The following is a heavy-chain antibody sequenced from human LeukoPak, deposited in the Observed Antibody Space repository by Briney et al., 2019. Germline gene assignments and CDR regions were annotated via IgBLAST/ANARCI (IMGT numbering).Heavy chain of an antibody. V-gene: IGHV3-21*01. J-gene: IGHJ3*02. D-gene: IGHD3-10*01. Sequence: GGSLRLSCAASGFTFSTYSMNWVRQAPGKGLEWVSFIDTSGTYIYYGESMKGRFTISRDNAKNSLYLQMNGLRAEDTAVYYCARGRSIALLRGVAMSDGFDIWGQGTMVAVSS. CDR3: ARGRSIALLRGVAMSDGFDI. CDR1: GFTFSTYS. CDR2: IDTSGTYI.